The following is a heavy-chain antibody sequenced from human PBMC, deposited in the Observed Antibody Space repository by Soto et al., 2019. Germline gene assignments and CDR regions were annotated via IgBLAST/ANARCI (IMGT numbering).Heavy chain of an antibody. CDR3: ARGYSRGGWGY. J-gene: IGHJ4*02. Sequence: QVQLQQWGAGLLKPSETLSLTCAVYGGSFSGHYWSWIRQPPGKGLEWIGEINHRGSTNYNPSLKSRVTISVDTSKNQFSLKLTSVTAADTAVYYCARGYSRGGWGYWGQGTLVTVSS. CDR2: INHRGST. CDR1: GGSFSGHY. D-gene: IGHD6-19*01. V-gene: IGHV4-34*01.